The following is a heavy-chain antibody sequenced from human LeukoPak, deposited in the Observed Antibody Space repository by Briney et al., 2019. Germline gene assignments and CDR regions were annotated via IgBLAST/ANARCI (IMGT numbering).Heavy chain of an antibody. J-gene: IGHJ3*02. V-gene: IGHV1-58*02. CDR3: AAPGDSSSWKISGAFDI. CDR1: GFTFTSSA. Sequence: GTSVKVSCKASGFTFTSSAMQWVRQARGQRLEWIGWVVVGSGNTNYAQKFRERVTITRDMSTSTAYMELSSLRSEDTAVYYCAAPGDSSSWKISGAFDIWGQGTMVTVSS. D-gene: IGHD6-13*01. CDR2: VVVGSGNT.